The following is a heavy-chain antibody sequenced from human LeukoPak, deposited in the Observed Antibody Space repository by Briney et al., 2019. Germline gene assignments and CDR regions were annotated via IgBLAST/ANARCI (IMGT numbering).Heavy chain of an antibody. CDR1: GFTFSSYA. J-gene: IGHJ4*02. V-gene: IGHV3-23*01. CDR2: ISGSGGST. CDR3: AKTGTPWYYFDY. Sequence: GGSLRLSCAASGFTFSSYAMSWVRQAQGKGLEWVSAISGSGGSTYYADSVKGRFTISRDNSKNTLYLQMNSLRAEDTAVYYCAKTGTPWYYFDYWGQGTLVTVSS. D-gene: IGHD6-13*01.